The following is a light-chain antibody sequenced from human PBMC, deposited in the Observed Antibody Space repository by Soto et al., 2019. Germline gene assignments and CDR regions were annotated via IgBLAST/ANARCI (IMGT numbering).Light chain of an antibody. J-gene: IGKJ5*01. CDR1: QSITIW. CDR2: DAS. V-gene: IGKV1-5*01. CDR3: QQFHSFPIT. Sequence: DIQMTQSPSTLSASAGDRVNITCRASQSITIWLAWYQQKPGKAPKLLIYDASTWESGVPSRFSGSGSGTEFTLTISSLQPDDFATYYCQQFHSFPITFGQGTRLEIK.